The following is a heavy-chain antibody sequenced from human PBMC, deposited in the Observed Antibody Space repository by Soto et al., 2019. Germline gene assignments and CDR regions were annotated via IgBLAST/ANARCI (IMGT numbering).Heavy chain of an antibody. Sequence: QVQLQESGPGLVKPSQTLSLTCSVSGGSISSGGYYWSWIRQHPEKGLECSGYMYYSGSNNYNPSLKSRVIISVDTSSDRFSLDLRSVTAADTAIYYCARHSASWQWFDYWGHGTLVTVSS. CDR2: MYYSGSN. J-gene: IGHJ5*01. CDR3: ARHSASWQWFDY. D-gene: IGHD1-26*01. V-gene: IGHV4-31*03. CDR1: GGSISSGGYY.